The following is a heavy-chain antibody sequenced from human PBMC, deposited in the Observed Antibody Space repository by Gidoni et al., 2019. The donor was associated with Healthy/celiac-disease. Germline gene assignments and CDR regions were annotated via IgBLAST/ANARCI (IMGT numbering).Heavy chain of an antibody. Sequence: QVQLQPWGAGLLKPSETLFLTCAVQGGSFSGYYWSWIRQPPGKGLEWIGEINHSGSTNYNPSLKSRVTISVDTSKNQFSLKLSSVTAADTAVYYCARGMKDSSQYYYYYYYMDVWGKGTTVTVSS. CDR2: INHSGST. J-gene: IGHJ6*03. D-gene: IGHD6-13*01. CDR3: ARGMKDSSQYYYYYYYMDV. CDR1: GGSFSGYY. V-gene: IGHV4-34*01.